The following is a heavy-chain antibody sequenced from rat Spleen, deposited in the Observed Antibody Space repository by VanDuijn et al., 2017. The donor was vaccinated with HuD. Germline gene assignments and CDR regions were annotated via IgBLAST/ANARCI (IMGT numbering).Heavy chain of an antibody. Sequence: QVQLKESGPGLVQPSQTLSLTCTVSGFSLASNSVHWVRQPPGKGLEWMGGIWGDGSTDYNSALKSRLSISRDTSKSPVFLKMNSLQTDDTAIYFCTRARGGDYFDYWGQGVMVTVSS. CDR1: GFSLASNS. V-gene: IGHV2-1*01. CDR2: IWGDGST. J-gene: IGHJ2*01. CDR3: TRARGGDYFDY. D-gene: IGHD1-4*01.